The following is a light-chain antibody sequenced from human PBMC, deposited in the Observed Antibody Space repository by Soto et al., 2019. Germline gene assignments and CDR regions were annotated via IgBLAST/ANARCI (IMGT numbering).Light chain of an antibody. CDR1: QSVSSN. CDR2: GAS. CDR3: QQYNNWPRDT. V-gene: IGKV3-15*01. J-gene: IGKJ1*01. Sequence: EIVMTQSPATLSVSPGERATLSCRASQSVSSNLAWYQQKPGQAPRLLIYGASTRATGIPARFSGSGSGTEFTLTISSLQSEDFAVYYCQQYNNWPRDTFGQGTKVEIK.